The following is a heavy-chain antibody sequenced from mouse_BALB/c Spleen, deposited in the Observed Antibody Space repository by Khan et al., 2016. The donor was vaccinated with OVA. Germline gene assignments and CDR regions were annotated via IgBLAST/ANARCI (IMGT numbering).Heavy chain of an antibody. CDR1: GYSITSDYA. CDR3: DRDGSHYNYAMNY. Sequence: VQLKESGPGLVKPSQSLSLTCTVTGYSITSDYAWNWIRQFPGNKLEWMGYISSSGSTNYNPSLKSRISITRDTSKNQFFLQLNSVTTEDTATYYYDRDGSHYNYAMNYWGQGTLVTVSA. D-gene: IGHD2-3*01. J-gene: IGHJ4*01. V-gene: IGHV3-2*02. CDR2: ISSSGST.